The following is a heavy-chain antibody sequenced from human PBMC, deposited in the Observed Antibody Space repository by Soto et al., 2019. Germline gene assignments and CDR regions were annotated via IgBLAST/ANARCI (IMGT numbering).Heavy chain of an antibody. CDR1: GGSISSSSYY. D-gene: IGHD3-10*01. V-gene: IGHV4-39*01. CDR2: IYYSGST. Sequence: SETLSLTCTVSGGSISSSSYYWGWIRQPPGKGLEWIGSIYYSGSTYYNPSLKSRVTISVDTSKNQFSLKLSSVTAADTAVYYCARHYGSGSYSYYFDYWGQGTLVTVSS. CDR3: ARHYGSGSYSYYFDY. J-gene: IGHJ4*02.